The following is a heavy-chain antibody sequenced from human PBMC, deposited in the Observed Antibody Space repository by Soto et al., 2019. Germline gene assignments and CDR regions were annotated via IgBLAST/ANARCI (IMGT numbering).Heavy chain of an antibody. CDR3: ARVNHLPPKRNAFDI. J-gene: IGHJ3*02. CDR1: GGTVRSYA. Sequence: ASLQVSCEASGGTVRSYAISWVRQAHGQGLEWMGGIIPIFGTANYAQKFQGRVTMTRNTSISTAYMELSSLTAADTAVYYCARVNHLPPKRNAFDIWGQGTKVLVSS. CDR2: IIPIFGTA. V-gene: IGHV1-69*05.